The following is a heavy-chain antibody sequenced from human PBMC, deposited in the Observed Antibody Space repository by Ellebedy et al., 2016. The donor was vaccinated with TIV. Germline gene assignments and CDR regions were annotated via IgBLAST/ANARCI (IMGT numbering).Heavy chain of an antibody. D-gene: IGHD3-9*01. CDR1: GGTFRSYG. CDR2: FNPFSGSA. J-gene: IGHJ6*02. Sequence: AASVKVSCKAPGGTFRSYGINWVRQPPGQGLAWMGGFNPFSGSANYAQKFQGRVTITADESTSTAYMELSSLRSEDTAVYYCARARYYDILTGDHYYYYYGMDVWGQGTTVTVSS. V-gene: IGHV1-69*13. CDR3: ARARYYDILTGDHYYYYYGMDV.